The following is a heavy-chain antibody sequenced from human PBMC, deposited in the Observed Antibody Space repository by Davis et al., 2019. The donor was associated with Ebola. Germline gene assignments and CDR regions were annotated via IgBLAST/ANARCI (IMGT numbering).Heavy chain of an antibody. Sequence: ASVKVSCKASGYTFTGYYMHWVRQAPGQGLEWMGRINPSSGGTNYAQKFQGRVTMTRDTSISTAYMELSRLRSDDTAVYYCARKIAATVPVDDAFDIWGQGTMVTVSS. J-gene: IGHJ3*02. CDR2: INPSSGGT. CDR1: GYTFTGYY. CDR3: ARKIAATVPVDDAFDI. D-gene: IGHD6-13*01. V-gene: IGHV1-2*06.